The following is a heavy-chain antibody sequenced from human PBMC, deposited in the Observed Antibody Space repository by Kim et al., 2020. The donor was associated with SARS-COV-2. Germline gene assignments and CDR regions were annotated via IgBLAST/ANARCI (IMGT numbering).Heavy chain of an antibody. J-gene: IGHJ5*02. CDR3: ARRGQLPHIPYNWFDP. Sequence: SLQSRVTISVDTSKNQFSLKLSSVTAADTAVYYCARRGQLPHIPYNWFDPWGQGTLVTVSS. V-gene: IGHV4-39*01. D-gene: IGHD2-2*01.